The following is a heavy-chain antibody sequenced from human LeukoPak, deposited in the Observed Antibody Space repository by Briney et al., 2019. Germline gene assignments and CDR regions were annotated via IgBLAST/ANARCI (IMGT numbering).Heavy chain of an antibody. Sequence: GGSLRLSCAASGFTFSTYWMNWVRQAPGKGLEWVSSITSTSSYIYYADSVKGRFTISRDNAENSLYLQMNSLRAEDTAVYYCARDPYSGSYGDYYYYMDVWGKGTTVTISS. CDR3: ARDPYSGSYGDYYYYMDV. CDR2: ITSTSSYI. CDR1: GFTFSTYW. V-gene: IGHV3-21*01. J-gene: IGHJ6*03. D-gene: IGHD1-26*01.